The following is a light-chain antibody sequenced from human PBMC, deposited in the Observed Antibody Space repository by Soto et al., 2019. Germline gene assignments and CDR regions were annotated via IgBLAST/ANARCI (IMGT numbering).Light chain of an antibody. V-gene: IGKV1-27*01. J-gene: IGKJ3*01. CDR2: AAS. CDR3: QKYNTGPFT. CDR1: QGIGNF. Sequence: DLQMAQSPSSLSAAVGDRVTITCRASQGIGNFLAWYQQKPGKVPQLLIYAASTLQSGVPSRFSGSGSGTDFTLTINSLQTEDVGTYYCQKYNTGPFTFGPGTKVDL.